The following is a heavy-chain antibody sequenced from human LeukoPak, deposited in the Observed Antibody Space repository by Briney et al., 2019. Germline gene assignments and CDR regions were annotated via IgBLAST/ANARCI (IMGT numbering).Heavy chain of an antibody. CDR2: VIPIFGTA. V-gene: IGHV1-69*13. CDR1: GGTFSSYA. Sequence: SVKVSCKASGGTFSSYAISWVRQAPGQGLEWMGGVIPIFGTANYAQKFQGRVTITADESTSTAYMELSSLRSEDTAVYYCARYCSSTSCYYYYGMDVWGQGTTVTVSS. D-gene: IGHD2-2*01. CDR3: ARYCSSTSCYYYYGMDV. J-gene: IGHJ6*02.